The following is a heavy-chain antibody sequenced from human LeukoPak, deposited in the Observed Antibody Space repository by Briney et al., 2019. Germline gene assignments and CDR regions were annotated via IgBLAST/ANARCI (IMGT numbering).Heavy chain of an antibody. CDR3: ASLNYYDSSGYYSAYPDDAFDI. Sequence: SETLSLTCTVSGGSISSYYWSWIRQPAGKGLEWIGRIYTSGSTYYNPSLKSRVTISVDTSKNQFSLKLSSVTAADTAVYYCASLNYYDSSGYYSAYPDDAFDIWGQGTMVTVSS. D-gene: IGHD3-22*01. CDR1: GGSISSYY. J-gene: IGHJ3*02. V-gene: IGHV4-4*07. CDR2: IYTSGST.